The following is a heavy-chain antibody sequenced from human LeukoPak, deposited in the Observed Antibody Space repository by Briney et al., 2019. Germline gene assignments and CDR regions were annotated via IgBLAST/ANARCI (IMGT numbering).Heavy chain of an antibody. CDR1: GGSISSGGYY. J-gene: IGHJ4*02. V-gene: IGHV4-30-2*01. CDR2: IYHSGST. D-gene: IGHD3-3*01. Sequence: SETLSLTCTVSGGSISSGGYYWRWIRQPPGKGLEWIGYIYHSGSTYYNPSLKSRVTISVDRSKNQFSLKLSSVTAADTAVYYCARTPYYDFWSGRMGGYFDYWGQGTLVTVSS. CDR3: ARTPYYDFWSGRMGGYFDY.